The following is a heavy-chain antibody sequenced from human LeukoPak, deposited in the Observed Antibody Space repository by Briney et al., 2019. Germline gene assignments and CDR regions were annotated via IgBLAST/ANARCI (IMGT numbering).Heavy chain of an antibody. CDR1: GFTFSDYP. V-gene: IGHV3-30*04. J-gene: IGHJ6*02. CDR3: ARAGHSYGPEYGMDV. CDR2: ISYDGSNK. Sequence: PGGSLRLSCAASGFTFSDYPMNWVRQAPGKGLEWVAVISYDGSNKYYADSVKGRFTISRDNSKNTLYLQMNSLRAEDTAVYYCARAGHSYGPEYGMDVWGQGTTVTVSS. D-gene: IGHD5-18*01.